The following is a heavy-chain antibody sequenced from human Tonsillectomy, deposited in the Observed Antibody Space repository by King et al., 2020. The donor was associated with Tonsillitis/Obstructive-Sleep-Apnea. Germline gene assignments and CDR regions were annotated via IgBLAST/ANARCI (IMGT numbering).Heavy chain of an antibody. Sequence: QLQESGPGLVKPSETLSLTCTVSGGSISSYYWSWIRQPPGKGLEWIGYIYYSGSTDYNPSLKSRVTISVDTSKNQFSLKLSSVTAADTAVYYCARHGRGDGYKPFDYWGQGTLVTVSS. V-gene: IGHV4-59*08. J-gene: IGHJ4*02. CDR1: GGSISSYY. D-gene: IGHD5-24*01. CDR2: IYYSGST. CDR3: ARHGRGDGYKPFDY.